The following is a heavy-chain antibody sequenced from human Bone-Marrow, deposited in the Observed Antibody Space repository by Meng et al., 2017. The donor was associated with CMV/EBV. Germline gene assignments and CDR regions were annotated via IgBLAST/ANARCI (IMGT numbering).Heavy chain of an antibody. CDR1: GFTVSSNY. CDR3: ARDGGGRLRLGELSWYNWFDP. D-gene: IGHD3-16*02. J-gene: IGHJ5*02. V-gene: IGHV3-53*01. CDR2: IYSGGST. Sequence: GESLKISCAASGFTVSSNYMSWVRPAPGEGLEWVSVIYSGGSTYYADDVKGRFTISRDNAKNYLYLQMNSLRAEDTAVYYCARDGGGRLRLGELSWYNWFDPWGQGTLVTVSS.